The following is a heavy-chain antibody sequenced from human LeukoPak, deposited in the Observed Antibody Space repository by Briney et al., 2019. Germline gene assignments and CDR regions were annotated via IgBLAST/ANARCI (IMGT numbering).Heavy chain of an antibody. CDR3: ARDRVSDY. Sequence: GGSLRLSCAASGFTFSSYSMNWVRQAPGKGLEWVSYISSSSSTIYYADSVKGRFTISRDNAKNSLYLQMNSLRAEDAAVYYCARDRVSDYWGQGTLVTVSS. D-gene: IGHD6-13*01. CDR2: ISSSSSTI. V-gene: IGHV3-48*01. J-gene: IGHJ4*02. CDR1: GFTFSSYS.